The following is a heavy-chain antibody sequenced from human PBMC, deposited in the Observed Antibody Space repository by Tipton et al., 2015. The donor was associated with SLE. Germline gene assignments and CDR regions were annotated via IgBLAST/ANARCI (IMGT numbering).Heavy chain of an antibody. J-gene: IGHJ4*01. CDR2: VYYSGSI. CDR1: SGSINDHY. V-gene: IGHV4-59*11. D-gene: IGHD1-26*01. CDR3: ARGQERGSIVTPYVDY. Sequence: TLSLTCTVSSGSINDHYWSWIRQPPGKGLEWVGHVYYSGSIKYNPSLKSRVTISVDRSNNQFSLKLTSVTAADTAVYYCARGQERGSIVTPYVDYWGHGILVTVSS.